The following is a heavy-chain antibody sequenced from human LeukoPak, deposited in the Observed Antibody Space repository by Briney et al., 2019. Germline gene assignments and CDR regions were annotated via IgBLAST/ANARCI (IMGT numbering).Heavy chain of an antibody. CDR2: IWYDGSNK. J-gene: IGHJ5*02. CDR3: AKDGCSGGSCPRGFDP. V-gene: IGHV3-33*06. D-gene: IGHD2-15*01. Sequence: PGRSLRLSCAASGFTFSSYGMHWVRQAPGKGLEWVAVIWYDGSNKYYADSVKGRFTISRDNSKNTLYLQMNSLRAEDTAVYYCAKDGCSGGSCPRGFDPWGQGTLVTVSS. CDR1: GFTFSSYG.